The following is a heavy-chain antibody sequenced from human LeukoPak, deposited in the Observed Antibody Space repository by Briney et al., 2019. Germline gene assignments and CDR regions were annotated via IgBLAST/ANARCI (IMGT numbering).Heavy chain of an antibody. Sequence: PSETLSLACTVSGGSTSSSIYYWDWIRQPPGKGLEWIGNIYDSGITHYNPSLKSRVTISVDTSKNQFSLKLNSVTAGDTAVYYCATHSRPGSGGSENAFEIWGQGTMVTVSS. CDR1: GGSTSSSIYY. D-gene: IGHD5-12*01. J-gene: IGHJ3*02. V-gene: IGHV4-39*01. CDR3: ATHSRPGSGGSENAFEI. CDR2: IYDSGIT.